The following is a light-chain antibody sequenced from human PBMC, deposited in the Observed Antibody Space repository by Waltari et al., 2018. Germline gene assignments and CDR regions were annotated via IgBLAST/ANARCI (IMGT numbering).Light chain of an antibody. Sequence: EIVLTQSPGTLSLSPGERATLSCRASQSVSRTLAWYQQKPGQAPRLLIYDASTWATGIPDRFSGSGSGTDFGLTISRLEPEDFAVYYCQKYGTLPATFGQGTKVQIK. CDR2: DAS. V-gene: IGKV3-20*01. J-gene: IGKJ1*01. CDR3: QKYGTLPAT. CDR1: QSVSRT.